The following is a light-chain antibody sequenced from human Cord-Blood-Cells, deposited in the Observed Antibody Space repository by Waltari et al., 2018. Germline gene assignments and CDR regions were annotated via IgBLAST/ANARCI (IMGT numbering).Light chain of an antibody. J-gene: IGKJ4*01. Sequence: DIQMTRSPSTLSASVGDRVTITCRASQSISSWLAWYQQKPGKAPKLLIYDASSLESGVPARFSGSGSGTECTLTISSLQPDDFATYYCQQYNSYSLTFGGGTKVEIK. CDR3: QQYNSYSLT. CDR2: DAS. CDR1: QSISSW. V-gene: IGKV1-5*01.